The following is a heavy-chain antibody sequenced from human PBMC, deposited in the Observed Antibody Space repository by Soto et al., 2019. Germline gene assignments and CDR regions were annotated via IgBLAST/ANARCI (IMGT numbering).Heavy chain of an antibody. Sequence: GGSLRLSCAASGFTFSSYWMSWVRQAPGKGLEWVANIKEDGTEKYSVDSVKGRFTISRDNAKNSLYLQMNSLTAEDMAVYYCARDSWRVFDYWGQGTLVTVSS. CDR2: IKEDGTEK. V-gene: IGHV3-7*04. D-gene: IGHD3-3*01. CDR1: GFTFSSYW. CDR3: ARDSWRVFDY. J-gene: IGHJ4*02.